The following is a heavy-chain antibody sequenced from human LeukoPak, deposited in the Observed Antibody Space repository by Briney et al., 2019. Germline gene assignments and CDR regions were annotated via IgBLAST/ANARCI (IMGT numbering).Heavy chain of an antibody. CDR1: GYTFTSYD. CDR3: ARGRSFGVVIKDY. Sequence: ASVKVSCKASGYTFTSYDINWVRQATGQGLEWMGWMSPNSGNTGYAQKFQGRVTMTRNTSISTPYMELSSLRSEDTAVYYCARGRSFGVVIKDYWGQGTLVTVSS. D-gene: IGHD3-3*01. CDR2: MSPNSGNT. V-gene: IGHV1-8*01. J-gene: IGHJ4*02.